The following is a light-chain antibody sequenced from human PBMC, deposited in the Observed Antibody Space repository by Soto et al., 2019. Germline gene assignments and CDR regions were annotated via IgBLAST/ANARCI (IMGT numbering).Light chain of an antibody. CDR2: EVT. CDR1: SSDVAGYDS. CDR3: ASYADNNLVL. J-gene: IGLJ2*01. Sequence: QSALTQPPSASGSPGQSVTISCTGTSSDVAGYDSVSWYQHHPGKAPKLMIYEVTKRPSGVPDRFSGSKSGNTASLTVSGLQAEDEADYYCASYADNNLVLFGGGTKLTV. V-gene: IGLV2-8*01.